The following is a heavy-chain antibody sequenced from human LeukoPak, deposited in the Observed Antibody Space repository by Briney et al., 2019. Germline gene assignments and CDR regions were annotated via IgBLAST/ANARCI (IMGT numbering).Heavy chain of an antibody. V-gene: IGHV3-7*01. Sequence: GGSLRLSRAASGFTFSSYWMSWVRQAPGKGLDWVANIKQDGSEKYYVDSVKGRFTISRDNAKNSLYLQMNSLRAEDTAVYYCAREPHRSGYYYPPDLDYWGQGTLITVSS. J-gene: IGHJ4*02. D-gene: IGHD3-22*01. CDR2: IKQDGSEK. CDR3: AREPHRSGYYYPPDLDY. CDR1: GFTFSSYW.